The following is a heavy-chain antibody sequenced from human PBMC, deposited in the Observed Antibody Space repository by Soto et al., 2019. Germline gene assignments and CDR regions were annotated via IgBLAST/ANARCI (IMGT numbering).Heavy chain of an antibody. CDR3: ATGSGSYRNWFDP. V-gene: IGHV4-34*01. J-gene: IGHJ5*02. Sequence: SETLSLTCAVYGGSFSGYYWSWIRQPPGKGLEWIGEINHSGSTNYNPSLKSRVTISVDTSKNQFSLKLSSVTAADTAVYYCATGSGSYRNWFDPWGQGTMVTVYS. CDR2: INHSGST. CDR1: GGSFSGYY. D-gene: IGHD1-26*01.